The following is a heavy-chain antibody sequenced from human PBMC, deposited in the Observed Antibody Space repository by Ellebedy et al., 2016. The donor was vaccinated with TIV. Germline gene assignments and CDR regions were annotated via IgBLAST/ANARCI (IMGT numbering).Heavy chain of an antibody. Sequence: GESLKISXAASGFTFSSYAMHWVRQAPGKGLEWVAVISYDGSNKYYADSVKGRFTISRDNSKNTLYLQMNSLRAEDTAVYYCARASMAGDYYYYGMDVWGQGTTVTVSS. CDR2: ISYDGSNK. D-gene: IGHD6-19*01. J-gene: IGHJ6*02. V-gene: IGHV3-30-3*01. CDR3: ARASMAGDYYYYGMDV. CDR1: GFTFSSYA.